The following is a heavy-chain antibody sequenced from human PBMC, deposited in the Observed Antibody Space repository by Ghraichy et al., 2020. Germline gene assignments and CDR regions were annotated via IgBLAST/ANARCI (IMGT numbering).Heavy chain of an antibody. CDR1: GGSISSYY. Sequence: SQTLSLTCTVSGGSISSYYWSWIRQPPGKGLEWIGYFYYSGSTNYNPSLKSRVTISVDTSKNQFSLKLSSVTAADTAVYYCARDGGGDSSGYYYYTRFEHAFDIWGQGTMVTVSS. J-gene: IGHJ3*02. CDR2: FYYSGST. V-gene: IGHV4-59*01. D-gene: IGHD3-22*01. CDR3: ARDGGGDSSGYYYYTRFEHAFDI.